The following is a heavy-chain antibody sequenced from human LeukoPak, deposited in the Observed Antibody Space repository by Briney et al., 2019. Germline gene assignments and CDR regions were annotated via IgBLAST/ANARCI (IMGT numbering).Heavy chain of an antibody. D-gene: IGHD3-22*01. V-gene: IGHV3-23*01. J-gene: IGHJ4*02. CDR2: ISGSGDRT. Sequence: GGSLRLSCAASGFTFSSYGMSWVRQAPGKGLEWVSAISGSGDRTYYADSVKGRFTISRDNSKNTLYLEINSLGAEDTAVYYCAKVVSHGSSGPVFDYWGQGTPVTVSS. CDR3: AKVVSHGSSGPVFDY. CDR1: GFTFSSYG.